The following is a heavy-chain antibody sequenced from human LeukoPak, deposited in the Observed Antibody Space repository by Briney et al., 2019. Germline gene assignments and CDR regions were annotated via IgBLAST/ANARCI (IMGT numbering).Heavy chain of an antibody. CDR3: AREMRQWLRRGYFDY. D-gene: IGHD6-19*01. CDR1: GGSISSSSYY. CDR2: IYYSGST. V-gene: IGHV4-39*07. Sequence: PSETLSLTCTVSGGSISSSSYYWGWIRQPPGTGLEWIGSIYYSGSTYCNPSLKSRVTISVDTSKNQFSLKLSSVTAADTAVYYCAREMRQWLRRGYFDYWGQGTLVTVSS. J-gene: IGHJ4*02.